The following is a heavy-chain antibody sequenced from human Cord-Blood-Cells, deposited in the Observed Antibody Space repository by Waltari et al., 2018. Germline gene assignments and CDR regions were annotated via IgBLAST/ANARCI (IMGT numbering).Heavy chain of an antibody. J-gene: IGHJ3*02. D-gene: IGHD7-27*01. CDR2: FDLEGGET. CDR3: ETATWGALYAVDI. Sequence: QVQLVQSGAEVKKPGASVKVSCKVSGSTLPELSMHWVRQATGKGLEWMGSFDLEGGETIYAQKFQGRVTMSEETSTATAYMGLSSLRSEDTAVYYCETATWGALYAVDIWGQGTMVTVSS. V-gene: IGHV1-24*01. CDR1: GSTLPELS.